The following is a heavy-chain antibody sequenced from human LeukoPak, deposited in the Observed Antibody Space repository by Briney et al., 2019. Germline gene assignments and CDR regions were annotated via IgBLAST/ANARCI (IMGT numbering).Heavy chain of an antibody. Sequence: SETLSLTCTVSGGSISSYYWSWIRQPAGKGLEWIGRIYTSGSTNYNPSLKSRVTMSVDTSKNQFSLKLSSVTAADTAVYYCARAGRSSPTTPGREDIWGQGTMVTVSS. V-gene: IGHV4-4*07. CDR2: IYTSGST. CDR3: ARAGRSSPTTPGREDI. CDR1: GGSISSYY. D-gene: IGHD6-13*01. J-gene: IGHJ3*02.